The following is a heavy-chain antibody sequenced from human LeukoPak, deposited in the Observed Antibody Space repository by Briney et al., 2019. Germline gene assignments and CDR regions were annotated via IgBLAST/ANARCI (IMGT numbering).Heavy chain of an antibody. V-gene: IGHV1-46*01. CDR2: INPSGGST. J-gene: IGHJ5*02. CDR3: ARAPRTTVTTRGWWFDP. Sequence: ASVKVSCKASGYTFTSYYMHWVRQAPGQGLEWMGIINPSGGSTSYAQKFQGRVTMTRDTSTSTVYMELSSRRSEDTAVYYCARAPRTTVTTRGWWFDPWGQGTLVTVSS. D-gene: IGHD4-17*01. CDR1: GYTFTSYY.